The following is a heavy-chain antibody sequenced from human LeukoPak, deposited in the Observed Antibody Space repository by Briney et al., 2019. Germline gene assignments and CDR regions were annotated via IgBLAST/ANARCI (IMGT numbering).Heavy chain of an antibody. CDR2: ISYDGSNK. J-gene: IGHJ4*02. CDR1: EFTFSSYA. D-gene: IGHD2-2*02. Sequence: GGSLRLSCAASEFTFSSYAMHWVRQAPGKGLEWVAVISYDGSNKYYADSVKGRFTISRDNSKNTLYLQMNSLRAEDTAVYYCARGGVVPAAIRSYFDHWGQGTLVTVSS. CDR3: ARGGVVPAAIRSYFDH. V-gene: IGHV3-30-3*01.